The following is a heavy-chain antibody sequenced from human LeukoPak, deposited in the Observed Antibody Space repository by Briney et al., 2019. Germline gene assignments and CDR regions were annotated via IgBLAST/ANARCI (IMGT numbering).Heavy chain of an antibody. V-gene: IGHV5-51*01. J-gene: IGHJ1*01. CDR1: GYSFTSYW. D-gene: IGHD2-15*01. CDR3: ARVNCSGGSRYEYFQH. CDR2: IYPGDSDT. Sequence: GESLKISCKGSGYSFTSYWIGWVRQMPGKGLEWMGIIYPGDSDTRYSPSFQGQVTISADKSISTAYLQWSSLKASDTAMYYCARVNCSGGSRYEYFQHWGQGTLVTVSS.